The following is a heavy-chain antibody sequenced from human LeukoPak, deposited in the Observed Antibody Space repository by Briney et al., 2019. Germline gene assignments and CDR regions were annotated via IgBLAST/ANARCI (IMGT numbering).Heavy chain of an antibody. V-gene: IGHV1-69*13. J-gene: IGHJ5*02. CDR1: GGTFSSYA. CDR3: ARGGLGLTDNWFDP. Sequence: SVKVSCKASGGTFSSYAISWVRQAPGQGLEWMGGIIPIFGTANYAQKSQGRVTITADESTSTAYMELSSLRSEDTAVYYCARGGLGLTDNWFDPWGQGTLVTVSS. CDR2: IIPIFGTA. D-gene: IGHD1-14*01.